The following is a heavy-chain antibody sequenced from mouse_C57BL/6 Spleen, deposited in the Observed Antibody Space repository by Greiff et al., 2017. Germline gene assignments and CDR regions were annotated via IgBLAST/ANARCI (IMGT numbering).Heavy chain of an antibody. CDR1: GFTFSDYG. CDR3: ARREDSNYGGSYFDY. CDR2: ISSGSSTI. Sequence: EVKLMESGGGLVKPGGSLKLSCAASGFTFSDYGMHWVRQAPEKGLEWVAYISSGSSTIYYADTVKGRFTISRDNAKNTLFLQMTSLRSEDTAMYYCARREDSNYGGSYFDYWGQGTTLTVSS. J-gene: IGHJ2*01. V-gene: IGHV5-17*01. D-gene: IGHD2-5*01.